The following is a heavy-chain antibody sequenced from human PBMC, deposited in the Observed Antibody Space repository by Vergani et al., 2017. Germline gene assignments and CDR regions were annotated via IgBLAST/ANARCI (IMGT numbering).Heavy chain of an antibody. CDR2: IIPILGIA. Sequence: QVQLVQSGAEVTKPGSSVTVSCKASGGPFSSYAVSWVRQAPGQGREWMGSIIPILGIANYAQKFQGRVQVTADKSTSTAYMELRSLRSEDTAVYYCARDRVTGYYYYYGMDVWGQGTTVTVSS. CDR3: ARDRVTGYYYYYGMDV. D-gene: IGHD2-21*02. CDR1: GGPFSSYA. V-gene: IGHV1-69*04. J-gene: IGHJ6*02.